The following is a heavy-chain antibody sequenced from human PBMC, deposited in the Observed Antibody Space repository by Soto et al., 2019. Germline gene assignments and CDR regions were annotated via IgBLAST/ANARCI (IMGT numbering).Heavy chain of an antibody. CDR1: GYTFTSYG. J-gene: IGHJ4*02. Sequence: GASVKVSCKASGYTFTSYGISWVRQAPGQGLEWMGWISAYNGNTNYAQKLQGWVTMTRDTSISTAYMELSRLRSDDTAVYYCATSRASIAVAGETEYYFDYWGQGTLVTVSS. CDR2: ISAYNGNT. V-gene: IGHV1-18*01. D-gene: IGHD6-19*01. CDR3: ATSRASIAVAGETEYYFDY.